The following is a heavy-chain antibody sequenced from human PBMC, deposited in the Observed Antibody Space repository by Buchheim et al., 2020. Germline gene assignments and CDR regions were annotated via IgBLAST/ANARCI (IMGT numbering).Heavy chain of an antibody. V-gene: IGHV4-34*01. J-gene: IGHJ6*02. Sequence: QVQLQQWGAGLLKPSETLSLTCAVYGGSFSGYYWSWIRQPPGKGLEWIGEINHSGSTNYNPSLKSRVTISVDTSKHQLSLKLSSVTAADTAVYYCARISIAAREKYGMDVWGQGTT. CDR2: INHSGST. CDR3: ARISIAAREKYGMDV. D-gene: IGHD6-6*01. CDR1: GGSFSGYY.